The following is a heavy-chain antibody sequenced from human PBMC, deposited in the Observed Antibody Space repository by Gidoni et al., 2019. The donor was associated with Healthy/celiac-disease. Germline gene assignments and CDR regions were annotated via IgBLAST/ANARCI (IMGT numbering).Heavy chain of an antibody. V-gene: IGHV7-4-1*02. CDR2: INTNTGNP. D-gene: IGHD6-6*01. Sequence: QVQLVQSGSELKKPGASVKVSCKASGYTFTSYAMNWVRQAPGQGLEWMGWINTNTGNPTYAQGFTGRFVFSLDTSVSTAYLQISSLKAEDTAVYYCARDHRLGSSSSFSSPFYYYYYGMDVWGQGTTVTVSS. J-gene: IGHJ6*02. CDR1: GYTFTSYA. CDR3: ARDHRLGSSSSFSSPFYYYYYGMDV.